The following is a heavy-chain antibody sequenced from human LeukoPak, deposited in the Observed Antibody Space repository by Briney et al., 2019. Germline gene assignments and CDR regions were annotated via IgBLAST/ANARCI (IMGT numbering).Heavy chain of an antibody. V-gene: IGHV4-34*01. D-gene: IGHD6-19*01. CDR2: INHSGST. J-gene: IGHJ4*02. CDR1: GGSFGGYY. CDR3: AGGTIAVAGTNDY. Sequence: SETLSLTCAVYGGSFGGYYWSWIRQPPGKGLEWIGEINHSGSTNYNPSLKSRVTISVDTSKNQFSLKLSSVTAADTAVYYCAGGTIAVAGTNDYWGQGTLVTVSS.